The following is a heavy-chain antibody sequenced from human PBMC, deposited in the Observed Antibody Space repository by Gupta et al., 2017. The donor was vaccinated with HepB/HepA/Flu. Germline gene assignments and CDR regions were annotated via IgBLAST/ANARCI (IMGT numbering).Heavy chain of an antibody. D-gene: IGHD6-6*01. CDR3: SRCSSIAAVGY. CDR2: INHSGST. CDR1: GGSFSGDY. J-gene: IGHJ4*02. V-gene: IGHV4-34*01. Sequence: KPSKTLSLTCAVYGGSFSGDYWSWIRQPPGKGLEWIGEINHSGSTNYNPYLKNRVTISIDTSKNQFSMKLSSVTAAHTAIDYCSRCSSIAAVGYWGQGTLVTVSS.